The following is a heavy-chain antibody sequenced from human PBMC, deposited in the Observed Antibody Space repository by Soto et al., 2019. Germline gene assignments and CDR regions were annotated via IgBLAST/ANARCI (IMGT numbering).Heavy chain of an antibody. CDR1: GFTFSTYW. D-gene: IGHD5-18*01. Sequence: GGSLRLSCAASGFTFSTYWMHWIRQVPGKGLEWVSRIKSKTDGGTTDYAAPVKGRFTISRDDSKNTLYLQMNSLKTEDTAVYYCTLDKAMVPWGSFDYWGQGTLVTVSS. CDR3: TLDKAMVPWGSFDY. V-gene: IGHV3-15*07. CDR2: IKSKTDGGTT. J-gene: IGHJ4*02.